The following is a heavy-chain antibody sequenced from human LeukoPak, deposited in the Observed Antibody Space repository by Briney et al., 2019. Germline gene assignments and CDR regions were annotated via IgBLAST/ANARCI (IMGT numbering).Heavy chain of an antibody. J-gene: IGHJ4*02. D-gene: IGHD3-10*01. Sequence: SETLSLTCTVSGDSISGNYYWNWIRQPAGKGLEWIGRIFTSGNTNYNASLESRVTISLDTSRDQFSLTLSSVTAADTAFYYCTRESATLGSTDWGQGTLVTVSS. V-gene: IGHV4-61*02. CDR1: GDSISGNYY. CDR2: IFTSGNT. CDR3: TRESATLGSTD.